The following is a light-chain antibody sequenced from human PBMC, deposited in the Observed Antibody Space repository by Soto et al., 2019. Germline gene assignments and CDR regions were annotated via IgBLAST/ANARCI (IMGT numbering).Light chain of an antibody. V-gene: IGLV2-14*01. Sequence: QSALTQPASVSGSPGQSITISCTGTSSDVGGYNFVSWYQQHPGKVPKLMIYEVNNRPSGVSNRFSGSKSANTASLTISGLQAEDEADYYCSSYTASSTDVFGTGTKLTVL. CDR2: EVN. CDR3: SSYTASSTDV. J-gene: IGLJ1*01. CDR1: SSDVGGYNF.